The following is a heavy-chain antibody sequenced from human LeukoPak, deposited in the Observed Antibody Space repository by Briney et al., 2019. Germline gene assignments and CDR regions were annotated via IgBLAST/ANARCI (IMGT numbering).Heavy chain of an antibody. J-gene: IGHJ4*02. D-gene: IGHD5-12*01. CDR3: ARAASNGYEFDY. CDR1: GYTFTGYY. CDR2: INPNSGGT. Sequence: GASGKVSCKSSGYTFTGYYIHWVRQAPGQGLEWMGWINPNSGGTNYAQKFQGRVTMTRDTSISTAYMELSRLRSDDTAVYYCARAASNGYEFDYWGQGTLVTVSS. V-gene: IGHV1-2*02.